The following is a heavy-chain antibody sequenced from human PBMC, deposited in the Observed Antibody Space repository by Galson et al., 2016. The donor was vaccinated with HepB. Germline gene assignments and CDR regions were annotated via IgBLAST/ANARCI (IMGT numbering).Heavy chain of an antibody. CDR3: AREIPSRGKSDY. CDR1: GFTFSSYS. J-gene: IGHJ4*02. CDR2: ISSSSTI. D-gene: IGHD3-10*01. V-gene: IGHV3-48*02. Sequence: SLRLSCAASGFTFSSYSMNWVRQAPGKGLEWVSYISSSSTIYYADSVKGRSTISRDNAKNSLYLQMNSLRDEDTAVYYCAREIPSRGKSDYWGQGTLVTVSS.